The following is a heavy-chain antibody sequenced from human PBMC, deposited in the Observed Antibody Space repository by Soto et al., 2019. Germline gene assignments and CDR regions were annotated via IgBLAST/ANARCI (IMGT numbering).Heavy chain of an antibody. CDR1: GFTFGDYA. D-gene: IGHD6-13*01. Sequence: GGSLRLSCTASGFTFGDYAMSWFRQAPGKGLEWVGFIRSKAYGGTTEYAASVKGRFTISRDDSKSIAYLQMNSLKTEDTAVYYCTRVYGQQLFWFDPWGQGTLVTVSS. CDR2: IRSKAYGGTT. V-gene: IGHV3-49*03. J-gene: IGHJ5*02. CDR3: TRVYGQQLFWFDP.